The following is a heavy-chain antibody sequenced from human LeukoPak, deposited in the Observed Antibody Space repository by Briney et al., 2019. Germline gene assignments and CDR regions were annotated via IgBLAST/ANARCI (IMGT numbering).Heavy chain of an antibody. CDR1: GFTFSSYA. D-gene: IGHD3-16*01. CDR2: ISYDGSNK. V-gene: IGHV3-30-3*01. J-gene: IGHJ2*01. CDR3: AREGGIYPYWYFDL. Sequence: GGSLRLSCAASGFTFSSYAMHWVRQAPGKGLEWVAVISYDGSNKYYADSVKGRFTISRDNSKNTLYLQMNSLRAEDTAVYYCAREGGIYPYWYFDLWGRGTLVTVSS.